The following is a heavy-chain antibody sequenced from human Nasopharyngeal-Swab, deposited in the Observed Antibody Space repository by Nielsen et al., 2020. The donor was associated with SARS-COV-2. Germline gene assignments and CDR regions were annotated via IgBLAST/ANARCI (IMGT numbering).Heavy chain of an antibody. CDR3: TTGNGYCSGGSCYQPRYYYGMDV. CDR2: IKSKTDGGTT. D-gene: IGHD2-15*01. J-gene: IGHJ6*02. V-gene: IGHV3-15*01. Sequence: WICQPPGKGLEWVGRIKSKTDGGTTDYAAPVKGRFTISRDDSKNTLYLQMNSLKTEDTAVYYCTTGNGYCSGGSCYQPRYYYGMDVWGQGTTVTVSS.